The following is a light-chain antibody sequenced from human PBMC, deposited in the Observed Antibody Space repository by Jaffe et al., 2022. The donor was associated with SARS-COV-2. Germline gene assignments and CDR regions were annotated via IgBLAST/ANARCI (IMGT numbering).Light chain of an antibody. V-gene: IGLV3-25*03. Sequence: SYELTQPPSVSVSPGQTARITCSGDALPKEYAYWYQKKPGQAPVLVIYEDTERPSGIPERFSGSSSGTTFTLTISGVQAEDEADYYCESTDSSGTYVVFGGGTKLTVL. CDR2: EDT. J-gene: IGLJ3*02. CDR3: ESTDSSGTYVV. CDR1: ALPKEY.